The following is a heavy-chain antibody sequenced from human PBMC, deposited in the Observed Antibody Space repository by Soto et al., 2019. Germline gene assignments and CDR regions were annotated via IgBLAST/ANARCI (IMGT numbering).Heavy chain of an antibody. Sequence: GGSLRLSCAASGFTFSNAWMSWVRQAPGKGLEWVGRIKSKTDGGTTDYAAPVKGRFTISRDDSKNTLYLQMNSLKTEDTAVYYCTTAKPGYSSGWYFLHWGQGTLVTVSS. D-gene: IGHD6-19*01. J-gene: IGHJ1*01. CDR3: TTAKPGYSSGWYFLH. CDR2: IKSKTDGGTT. V-gene: IGHV3-15*01. CDR1: GFTFSNAW.